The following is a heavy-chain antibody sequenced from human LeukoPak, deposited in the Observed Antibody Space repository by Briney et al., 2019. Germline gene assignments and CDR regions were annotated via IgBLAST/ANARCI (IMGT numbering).Heavy chain of an antibody. CDR1: GYTFTGYY. D-gene: IGHD1-26*01. J-gene: IGHJ4*02. CDR2: VNPNTGAT. CDR3: ARAEGILATFDY. Sequence: ASVKVSCKASGYTFTGYYIHWVRQAPGQWPEWVGWVNPNTGATNYAQTFQGRVTMTSDTSINTAFVALSSLRSDDTAVYYCARAEGILATFDYWGQGTLVTVSS. V-gene: IGHV1-2*02.